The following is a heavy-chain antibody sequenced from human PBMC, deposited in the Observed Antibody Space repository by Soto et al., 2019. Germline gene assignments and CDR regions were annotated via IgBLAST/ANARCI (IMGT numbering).Heavy chain of an antibody. V-gene: IGHV4-59*01. CDR1: GGSISSYY. CDR2: IYYSGST. Sequence: ASETLSLTCTVSGGSISSYYWSWIRQPPGKGLEWIGYIYYSGSTNYNPSLKSRVTISVDTSKNQFSLKLSSVTAADTAVYYCARMEDGYDYYYGMDVWGQGTTVTVSS. J-gene: IGHJ6*02. D-gene: IGHD1-1*01. CDR3: ARMEDGYDYYYGMDV.